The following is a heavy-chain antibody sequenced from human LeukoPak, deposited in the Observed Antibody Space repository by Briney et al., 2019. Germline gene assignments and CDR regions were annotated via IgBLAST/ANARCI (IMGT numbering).Heavy chain of an antibody. CDR3: AKDTVTPI. CDR1: GFTFSSYG. CDR2: ISYDGSNK. Sequence: GGSLRLYCAASGFTFSSYGMHWVRQAPGKGLEWVAVISYDGSNKYYADSVKGRFTISRDNSKNTLYLQMNSLRAEDTAVYYCAKDTVTPIWGQGTMVTVSS. V-gene: IGHV3-30*18. D-gene: IGHD4-17*01. J-gene: IGHJ3*02.